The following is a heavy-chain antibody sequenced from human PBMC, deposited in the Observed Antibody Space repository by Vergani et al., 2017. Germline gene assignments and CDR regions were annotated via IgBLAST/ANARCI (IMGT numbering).Heavy chain of an antibody. CDR3: AKANPRNSXYDYLYYYHAIDV. Sequence: VQLVESGGDLVQPGGSLRLSCAASGFTFNHYAMNWVRQAPGKGLEWVSGISGRGGSTYYAGSVKGRFTISRDSSKNTLYLQMTSLSAGDTAVYYYAKANPRNSXYDYLYYYHAIDVWGQGSTVTVSS. J-gene: IGHJ6*01. V-gene: IGHV3-23*04. CDR2: ISGRGGST. D-gene: IGHD5-12*01. CDR1: GFTFNHYA.